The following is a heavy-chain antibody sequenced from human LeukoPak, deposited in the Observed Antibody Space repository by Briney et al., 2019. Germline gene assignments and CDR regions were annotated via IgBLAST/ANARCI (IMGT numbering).Heavy chain of an antibody. CDR2: INHSGST. V-gene: IGHV4-34*01. J-gene: IGHJ4*02. D-gene: IGHD3-16*01. CDR3: ASRGRLDYVWGK. Sequence: SETLSLTCAVYGGSFSGYYWSWIRQPPGKGLEWIGEINHSGSTNYNPSLKSRVTISVDSSKNQFSLKLSSVTAADTAVYYCASRGRLDYVWGKWGQGTLVTVSS. CDR1: GGSFSGYY.